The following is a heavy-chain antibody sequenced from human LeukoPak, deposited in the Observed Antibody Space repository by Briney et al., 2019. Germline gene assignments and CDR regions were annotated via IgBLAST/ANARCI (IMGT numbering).Heavy chain of an antibody. J-gene: IGHJ4*02. V-gene: IGHV3-15*01. D-gene: IGHD3-10*01. Sequence: PGGSLRLSCAASGFTFSNAWMSWVRQAPGKGLEWVGRIKSKTDGETTDYAAPVKGRFTISRDDSENTLFLQMNSLKTEDTAVYYCTTDGLMVRGVMHNDWGQGTLVTVSS. CDR3: TTDGLMVRGVMHND. CDR1: GFTFSNAW. CDR2: IKSKTDGETT.